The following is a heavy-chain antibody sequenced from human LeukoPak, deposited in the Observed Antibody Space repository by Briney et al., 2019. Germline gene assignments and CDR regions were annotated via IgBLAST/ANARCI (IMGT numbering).Heavy chain of an antibody. V-gene: IGHV4-59*12. CDR2: IYYSGST. CDR1: GGSISSYY. D-gene: IGHD2-2*01. J-gene: IGHJ5*02. Sequence: PSETLSLTCTVSGGSISSYYWSWIRQPPGKGLEWIGYIYYSGSTNYNPSLKSRVTMSVDTSKNQFSLKLSSVTAADTAVYYCARDAGEYQLLPFDPWGQGTLVTVSS. CDR3: ARDAGEYQLLPFDP.